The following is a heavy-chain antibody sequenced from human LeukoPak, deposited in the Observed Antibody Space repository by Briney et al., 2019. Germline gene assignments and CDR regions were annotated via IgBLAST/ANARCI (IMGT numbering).Heavy chain of an antibody. V-gene: IGHV1-2*02. CDR1: GYTFTGYH. CDR3: ARAPRGLGYFDY. Sequence: ASVKVSCKASGYTFTGYHIHWVRQAPGQGLEWMGWINPNTGVTNYAQKFLGRVTLTRDTPITTAYTELSRLIFDDTAVYYCARAPRGLGYFDYWGQGTLVTVSS. J-gene: IGHJ4*02. CDR2: INPNTGVT. D-gene: IGHD3/OR15-3a*01.